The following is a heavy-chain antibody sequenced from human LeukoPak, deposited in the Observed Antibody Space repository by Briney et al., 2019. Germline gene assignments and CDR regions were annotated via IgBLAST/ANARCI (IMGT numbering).Heavy chain of an antibody. CDR2: ISSSGSTI. D-gene: IGHD4-17*01. CDR1: GFTFSDYY. CDR3: ARVTVTTFYYYGMDV. Sequence: PGGSLRLSCAASGFTFSDYYMSWIRQAPGKGLEWVSYISSSGSTIYYADSVKGRFTITRDNAKNSLYLQMNSLRAEDTAVYYCARVTVTTFYYYGMDVWGQGTTVTVSS. J-gene: IGHJ6*02. V-gene: IGHV3-11*01.